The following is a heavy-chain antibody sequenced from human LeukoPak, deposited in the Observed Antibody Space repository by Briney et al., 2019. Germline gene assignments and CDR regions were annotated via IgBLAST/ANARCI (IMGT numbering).Heavy chain of an antibody. V-gene: IGHV3-7*01. CDR1: GFTFSSYW. CDR2: IEQDGSEK. D-gene: IGHD5-18*01. J-gene: IGHJ4*02. Sequence: PGGSLRLSCAASGFTFSSYWMSWVRQAPGKGLEWVANIEQDGSEKYYVDSVKGRFTISRDNAKNSLYLQMNSLRAEDTAVYYCARGGTATLYYFDYWGQGTLVTVSS. CDR3: ARGGTATLYYFDY.